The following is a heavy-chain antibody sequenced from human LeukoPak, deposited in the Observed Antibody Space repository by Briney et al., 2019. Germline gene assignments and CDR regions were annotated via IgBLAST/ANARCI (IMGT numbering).Heavy chain of an antibody. V-gene: IGHV3-23*01. J-gene: IGHJ4*02. Sequence: GGSLRLSCAAPGFTFSSYAMSWVRQAPGKGLEWVSAISGSGGSTYYADSVKGRFTISRDNSKNTLYLQMNSLRAEDTAVYSCAKRKDPYYFDYWGQGTLVTVSS. CDR2: ISGSGGST. CDR1: GFTFSSYA. CDR3: AKRKDPYYFDY.